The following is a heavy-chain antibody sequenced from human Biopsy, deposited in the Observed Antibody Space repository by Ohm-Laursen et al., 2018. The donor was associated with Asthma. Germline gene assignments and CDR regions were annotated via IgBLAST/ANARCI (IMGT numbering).Heavy chain of an antibody. CDR2: IRSKAYGGTT. CDR1: GFTFGDYA. V-gene: IGHV3-49*03. Sequence: SLRLSCAASGFTFGDYAMSWFRQAPGKGLEWVGFIRSKAYGGTTEYAASVKGRFTISRDDSKSIAYLQMNSLKTEDTAVYYCAKVHRVYAMVGYFVYWGQGTLVTVSS. D-gene: IGHD2-8*01. CDR3: AKVHRVYAMVGYFVY. J-gene: IGHJ4*02.